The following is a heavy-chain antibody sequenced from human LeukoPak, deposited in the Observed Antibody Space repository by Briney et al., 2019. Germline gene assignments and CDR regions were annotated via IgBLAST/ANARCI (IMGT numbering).Heavy chain of an antibody. J-gene: IGHJ5*02. D-gene: IGHD6-19*01. Sequence: GGSLRLSCAASGFTFSSYGIHWVRQAPGKGLEWVAVISYDGSNKYYADSVKGRFTISRDNSKNTLYLQMNSLRAEDTAVYYCARAIAVAGTSRFDPSGQGTLVTVSS. V-gene: IGHV3-30*03. CDR1: GFTFSSYG. CDR2: ISYDGSNK. CDR3: ARAIAVAGTSRFDP.